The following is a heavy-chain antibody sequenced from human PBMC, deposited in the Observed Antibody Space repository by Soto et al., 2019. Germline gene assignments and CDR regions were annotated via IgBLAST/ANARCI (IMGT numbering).Heavy chain of an antibody. J-gene: IGHJ6*02. V-gene: IGHV1-69*01. CDR3: ARARDYDLLTAREYALDV. D-gene: IGHD3-9*01. CDR2: IMPVFGTA. Sequence: QVQLVQSGAEVKKPGSSVRVSCKVSGGSFRNYGFTWVRQSPGQGLEWMGGIMPVFGTAVYAQKFQGRVTISADELTTTASLELSSLRSDDTAVYFYARARDYDLLTAREYALDVWGQGTTVTV. CDR1: GGSFRNYG.